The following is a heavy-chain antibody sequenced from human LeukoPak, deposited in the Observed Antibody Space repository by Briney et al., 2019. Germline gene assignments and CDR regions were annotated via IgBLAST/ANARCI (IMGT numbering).Heavy chain of an antibody. CDR1: GGSISTSGYY. J-gene: IGHJ4*02. V-gene: IGHV4-39*07. Sequence: PSETLSLTCTVSGGSISTSGYYWGWIRQPPGQGLEWMGSVYYNGNTYYHPSLKSRLTISLDTSNNQFSLKLSSVTAADTAVYYCARDRRNFDVDYWGQGTLVTVSS. CDR3: ARDRRNFDVDY. D-gene: IGHD3-9*01. CDR2: VYYNGNT.